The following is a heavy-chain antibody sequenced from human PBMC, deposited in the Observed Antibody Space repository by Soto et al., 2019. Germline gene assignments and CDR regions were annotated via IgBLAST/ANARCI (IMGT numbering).Heavy chain of an antibody. Sequence: QVQLVESGGGVVQPWRSLRLSFAASGFTVSAYTMHWVRQAPGKGLEWVAVISSDGNHKYYTDSVKGRFTISRDTSTNTLYLQMNSLRAEDTAVYYCARWEQPLFDYWGQGTLVTVSS. V-gene: IGHV3-30-3*01. J-gene: IGHJ4*02. CDR2: ISSDGNHK. CDR1: GFTVSAYT. CDR3: ARWEQPLFDY. D-gene: IGHD1-26*01.